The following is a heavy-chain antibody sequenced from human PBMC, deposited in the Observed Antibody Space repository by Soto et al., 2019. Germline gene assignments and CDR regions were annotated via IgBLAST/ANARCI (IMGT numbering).Heavy chain of an antibody. D-gene: IGHD6-25*01. V-gene: IGHV4-31*03. CDR1: GGSVSSVGYF. Sequence: QVQLESSGPGLVKPSQSLSLTCTVSGGSVSSVGYFWTCIRQHPAKGLEWIGHISYSGSTYFIPSLRSRLGMSVDTSQNQFSLNLTSVTVADTALYYCARLNSGWHQTFDSWGQGTLVTVSS. CDR2: ISYSGST. CDR3: ARLNSGWHQTFDS. J-gene: IGHJ4*02.